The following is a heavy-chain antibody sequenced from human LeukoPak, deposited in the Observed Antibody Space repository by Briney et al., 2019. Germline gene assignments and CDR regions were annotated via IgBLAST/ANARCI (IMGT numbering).Heavy chain of an antibody. CDR1: GFTFSSYA. V-gene: IGHV3-30-3*01. J-gene: IGHJ6*03. Sequence: PGGSLRLSCAASGFTFSSYAMHWVRQAPGKGLEWVAVISYDGSNKYYADSVKGRLTISRDNSKNTLYLQMNSLRAEDTAVYYCAREDIVVVPAAQPPSYYMDVWGKGTTVTVSS. CDR2: ISYDGSNK. D-gene: IGHD2-2*01. CDR3: AREDIVVVPAAQPPSYYMDV.